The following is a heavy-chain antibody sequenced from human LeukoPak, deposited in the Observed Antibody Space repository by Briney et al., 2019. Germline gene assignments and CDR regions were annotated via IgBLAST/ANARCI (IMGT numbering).Heavy chain of an antibody. CDR1: GGSFSGYY. J-gene: IGHJ4*02. V-gene: IGHV4-34*01. Sequence: SETLSLTCAVYGGSFSGYYWSWIRQPPGKGLEWIGEINHSGSTNYDPSLKSRVTISVDTTKNQFSLKLSSVTAADTAVHYCARGRGYSYGTAHYFDYWGQGTLVTVSS. CDR3: ARGRGYSYGTAHYFDY. CDR2: INHSGST. D-gene: IGHD5-18*01.